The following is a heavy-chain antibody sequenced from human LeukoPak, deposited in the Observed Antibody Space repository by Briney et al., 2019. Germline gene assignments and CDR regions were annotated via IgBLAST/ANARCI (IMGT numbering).Heavy chain of an antibody. D-gene: IGHD3-9*01. CDR1: GGSITNRSYY. CDR2: IYYSGST. V-gene: IGHV4-39*07. CDR3: ARLAGYQIFDDY. Sequence: SETLSLTCTVSGGSITNRSYYWGWIRQPPGKGLEWIGTIYYSGSTYYNPSLESRVTISVDTSKNQFSLKLNSVTAADTAVYYCARLAGYQIFDDYRGQGTLVSVSS. J-gene: IGHJ4*02.